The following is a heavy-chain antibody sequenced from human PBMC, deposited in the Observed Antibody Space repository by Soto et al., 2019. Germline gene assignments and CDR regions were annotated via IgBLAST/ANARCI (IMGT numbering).Heavy chain of an antibody. CDR1: GYIFTGYY. D-gene: IGHD6-19*01. Sequence: ASVQVSCKASGYIFTGYYMHWVRQAPGQGLEWMGWINPNSGDTNYTQKFQGWVTMTRDTSISTAYMELSRLRSDDTAVYYCATSRISIAVAGETEYYFDYWGQGTPVTVSS. J-gene: IGHJ4*02. V-gene: IGHV1-2*04. CDR3: ATSRISIAVAGETEYYFDY. CDR2: INPNSGDT.